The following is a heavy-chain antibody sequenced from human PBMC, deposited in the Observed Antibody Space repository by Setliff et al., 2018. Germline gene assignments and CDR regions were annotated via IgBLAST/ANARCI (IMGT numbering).Heavy chain of an antibody. CDR2: IYPGNADT. CDR1: GYSFTDYW. Sequence: PGESLKISCKGSGYSFTDYWIAWGRQTPGKGLEWMGTIYPGNADTRYSPSFQGQVTISTDTSINTAFLQWNNLKASDTAVYYCARRGERFFNWFDPWGQGTLVTVSS. J-gene: IGHJ5*02. CDR3: ARRGERFFNWFDP. D-gene: IGHD2-21*01. V-gene: IGHV5-51*01.